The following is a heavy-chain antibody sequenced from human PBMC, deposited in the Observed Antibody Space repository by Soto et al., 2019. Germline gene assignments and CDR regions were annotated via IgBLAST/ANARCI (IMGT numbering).Heavy chain of an antibody. CDR1: GYSFTSYW. J-gene: IGHJ6*02. Sequence: GESLKISCKGSGYSFTSYWISWVRQMPGKGLEWMGRIDPSDSYTNYSPSFQGHVTISADKSISTAYLQWSSLKASDTAMYHCARLRYCSGGSCYYYYGMDVWGQGTTVTVSS. V-gene: IGHV5-10-1*01. CDR2: IDPSDSYT. CDR3: ARLRYCSGGSCYYYYGMDV. D-gene: IGHD2-15*01.